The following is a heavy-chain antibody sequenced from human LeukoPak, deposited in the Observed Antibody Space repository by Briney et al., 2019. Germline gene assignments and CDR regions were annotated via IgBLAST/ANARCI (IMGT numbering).Heavy chain of an antibody. CDR2: IKQDGSEK. CDR1: GFTFNTFW. Sequence: GGSLRLSCAASGFTFNTFWMSWVRQAPGKGLEWVANIKQDGSEKYYVDSVKGRFTISRDNANKSLYLQMNSLRAEDTAVYYCARDRNTDFWSGYYTNYFDYWGQGTLVTVSS. D-gene: IGHD3-3*01. V-gene: IGHV3-7*01. CDR3: ARDRNTDFWSGYYTNYFDY. J-gene: IGHJ4*02.